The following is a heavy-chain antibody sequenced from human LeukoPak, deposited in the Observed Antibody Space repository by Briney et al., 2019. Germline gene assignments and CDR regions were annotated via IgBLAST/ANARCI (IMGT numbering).Heavy chain of an antibody. J-gene: IGHJ4*02. CDR1: GFIFRNYA. CDR3: ARDRYCSGGSCYAPIDY. Sequence: GGSLRLSCAASGFIFRNYAMSRVRQAPGKGLEWVSAITGSGDTTYYADSVKGRFTISRDNSKNTLYLQMNSLRAEDTAVYYCARDRYCSGGSCYAPIDYWGQGTLVTVSS. CDR2: ITGSGDTT. D-gene: IGHD2-15*01. V-gene: IGHV3-23*01.